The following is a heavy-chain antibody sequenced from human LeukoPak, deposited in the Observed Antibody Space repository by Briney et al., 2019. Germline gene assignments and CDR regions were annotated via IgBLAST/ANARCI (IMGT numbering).Heavy chain of an antibody. CDR3: ARDHDYGGVPYYFDY. Sequence: PSETLSLTCSVSGGSINNYYWSWIRQPAGKGLEWIGRIYTSGSTNYNPPLQSRVTISVDTSKNQFSLKLNSVTAADTAVYYCARDHDYGGVPYYFDYWGQGTLVTVSS. D-gene: IGHD4-23*01. J-gene: IGHJ4*02. V-gene: IGHV4-4*07. CDR2: IYTSGST. CDR1: GGSINNYY.